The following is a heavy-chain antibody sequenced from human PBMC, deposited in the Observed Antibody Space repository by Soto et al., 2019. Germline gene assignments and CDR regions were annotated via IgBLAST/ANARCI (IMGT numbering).Heavy chain of an antibody. J-gene: IGHJ4*01. CDR1: GFTFEDYA. CDR3: AKVGTAMVTDYFDC. D-gene: IGHD5-18*01. Sequence: LRRSSADSGFTFEDYAIQWVRQAPGKGVAWVSGSSLNSGSIGYADSVKGRFTISRDNAKNSLYLQMNSLRAEDTALYYCAKVGTAMVTDYFDCWGHGTLLTGSS. CDR2: SSLNSGSI. V-gene: IGHV3-9*01.